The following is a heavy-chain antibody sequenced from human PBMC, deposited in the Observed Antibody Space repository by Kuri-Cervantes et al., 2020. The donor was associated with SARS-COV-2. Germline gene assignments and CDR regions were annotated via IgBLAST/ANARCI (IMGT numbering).Heavy chain of an antibody. J-gene: IGHJ6*03. CDR2: ISSSSSYI. D-gene: IGHD3-16*01. CDR3: ARGHVATYYYYYMDV. V-gene: IGHV3-21*01. Sequence: GESLKISCAASGFTFSSYSMNWVRQAPGKGLEWVSSISSSSSYIYYADSVKGRFTISRDNAKNSLYLQMNSLRAEDTAVYYCARGHVATYYYYYMDVWGKGTTVNRLL. CDR1: GFTFSSYS.